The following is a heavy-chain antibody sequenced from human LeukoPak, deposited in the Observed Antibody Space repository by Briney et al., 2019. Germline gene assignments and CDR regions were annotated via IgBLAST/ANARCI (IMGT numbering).Heavy chain of an antibody. D-gene: IGHD5-12*01. V-gene: IGHV4-34*01. CDR3: AIPREGLRNLRAFDY. J-gene: IGHJ4*02. CDR1: GEPFNDKY. Sequence: SETLSLTCAVYGEPFNDKYRNWIRQPPGKGLEWIGEINHRGSINYNPSLKSRVTMSVDTSKNQFSLKLSSVTAADTAVYYCAIPREGLRNLRAFDYWGQGTLVTVSS. CDR2: INHRGSI.